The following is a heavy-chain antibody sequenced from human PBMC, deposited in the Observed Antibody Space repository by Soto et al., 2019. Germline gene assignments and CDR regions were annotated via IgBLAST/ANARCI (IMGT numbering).Heavy chain of an antibody. CDR2: MNPNSGNT. D-gene: IGHD6-13*01. J-gene: IGHJ6*02. CDR3: ARTMAAAGTAEDYYYYGMDV. V-gene: IGHV1-8*01. Sequence: QVQLVQSGAEVQKPGASVKVSCKASGYTFTSYDINWVRQATGQGLEWMGWMNPNSGNTGYAQKFQGRVTMTRNTSISTAYMELSSLRSEDTAVYYCARTMAAAGTAEDYYYYGMDVWGQGTTVTVSS. CDR1: GYTFTSYD.